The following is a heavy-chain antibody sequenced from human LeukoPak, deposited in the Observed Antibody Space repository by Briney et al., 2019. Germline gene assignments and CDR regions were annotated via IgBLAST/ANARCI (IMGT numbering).Heavy chain of an antibody. CDR3: ARGGNIDY. CDR1: GFTFSSYG. J-gene: IGHJ4*02. CDR2: ISGSGAYT. D-gene: IGHD3-10*01. V-gene: IGHV3-23*01. Sequence: GGSLRLSCAASGFTFSSYGMSWVRQAPGKGLEWVSAISGSGAYTYYADSVKGRFTISRDNSKNTLYLQMNSLRDEDTAVYYCARGGNIDYWGQGTLVTVSS.